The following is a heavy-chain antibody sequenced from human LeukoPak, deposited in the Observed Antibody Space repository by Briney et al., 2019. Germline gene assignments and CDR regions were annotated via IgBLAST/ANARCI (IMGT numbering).Heavy chain of an antibody. Sequence: GESLKISCKGSGYSFTSYWIGWVRQMPGKGLEWMGIIHPGDSDTRYSPSFQGQVTISADKSISTAYLQWSSLKASDTAMYYCARVYYYGSGSYIWFDPWGQGTLVTVSS. CDR2: IHPGDSDT. J-gene: IGHJ5*02. CDR3: ARVYYYGSGSYIWFDP. D-gene: IGHD3-10*01. CDR1: GYSFTSYW. V-gene: IGHV5-51*01.